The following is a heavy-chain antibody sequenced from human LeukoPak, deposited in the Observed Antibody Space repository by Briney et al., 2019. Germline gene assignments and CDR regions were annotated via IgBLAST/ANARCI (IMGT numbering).Heavy chain of an antibody. J-gene: IGHJ4*02. CDR3: AREMATMSWFDY. D-gene: IGHD5-24*01. CDR2: IYTSGST. Sequence: PSETLSLTCTVSGGSISSGSYYWSWIRQPAGKGLEWIGRIYTSGSTNYNPSLKSRVTISVDTSKNQFSLKLSSVTAADTVVYYCAREMATMSWFDYWGQGTLVTVSS. V-gene: IGHV4-61*02. CDR1: GGSISSGSYY.